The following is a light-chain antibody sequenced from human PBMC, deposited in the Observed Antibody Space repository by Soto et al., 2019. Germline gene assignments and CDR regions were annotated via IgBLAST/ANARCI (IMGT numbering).Light chain of an antibody. CDR3: SSYTXXXXXXXX. CDR2: DVS. Sequence: QSVLTQPASVSGSPGQSITISCTGTSSDVGGYNYVSWYQQHPGKAPKFMIYDVSNRPSGVSNRFSGSKSGNTASLTISGLXXXDXXXYYCSSYTXXXXXXXXFGTGTKVTVX. J-gene: IGLJ1*01. V-gene: IGLV2-14*01. CDR1: SSDVGGYNY.